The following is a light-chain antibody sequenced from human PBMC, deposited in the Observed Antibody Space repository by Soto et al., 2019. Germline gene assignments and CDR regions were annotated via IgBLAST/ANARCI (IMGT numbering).Light chain of an antibody. CDR1: HNDIGTYDY. CDR2: GVT. CDR3: CSYTSTFSV. Sequence: QSVLTQPTSVSGSPGQSISISCTGNHNDIGTYDYVSWYQQHPGRAPRLLIHGVTTRASGISDRFSGSKSGNTASLTVSGLQAEDEADYFCCSYTSTFSVFGGGTKLTVL. J-gene: IGLJ3*02. V-gene: IGLV2-14*03.